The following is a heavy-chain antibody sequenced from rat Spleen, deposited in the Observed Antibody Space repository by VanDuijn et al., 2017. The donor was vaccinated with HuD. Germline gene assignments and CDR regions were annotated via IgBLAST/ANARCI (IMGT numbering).Heavy chain of an antibody. CDR2: IWGDGST. Sequence: QVQLKESGPGLVQPSQTLSLTCTVSGFSLTNYGVSWVRQPPGKGLEGMGGIWGDGSTNYNAALKSRLSISRDTSKSQVFLKMTSLQTEDTAIYFCLRVTMGTWGQGVMVTVSS. J-gene: IGHJ2*01. CDR1: GFSLTNYG. CDR3: LRVTMGT. D-gene: IGHD1-7*01. V-gene: IGHV2-15*01.